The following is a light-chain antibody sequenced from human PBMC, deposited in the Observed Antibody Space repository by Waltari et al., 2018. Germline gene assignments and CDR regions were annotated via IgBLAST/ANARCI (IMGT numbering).Light chain of an antibody. CDR2: GAS. J-gene: IGKJ1*01. V-gene: IGKV3-20*01. Sequence: EIVLTQSPGTLSLSPGERATLSCRASLSVSSTYLAWYQQKPGQAPRLLIYGASSRATGIPDRFSGSGSGTDFTLTISRLEPKDSAVYYCQQFWTFGQGTKVEIK. CDR3: QQFWT. CDR1: LSVSSTY.